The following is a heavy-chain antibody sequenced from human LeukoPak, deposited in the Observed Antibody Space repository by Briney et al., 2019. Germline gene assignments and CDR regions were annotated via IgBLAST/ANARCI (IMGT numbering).Heavy chain of an antibody. D-gene: IGHD2-2*01. CDR2: ISYDGSNK. Sequence: QTGGSLRLSCAASGFTFSSYAMHWVRQAPGKGLEWVAVISYDGSNKYYADSVKGRFTISRDNSKNTLYLQMNSLRAEDTAVYYCARTPRGYCSSTSCKYYYYHYMDVWGKGTTVTSP. J-gene: IGHJ6*03. CDR1: GFTFSSYA. V-gene: IGHV3-30*01. CDR3: ARTPRGYCSSTSCKYYYYHYMDV.